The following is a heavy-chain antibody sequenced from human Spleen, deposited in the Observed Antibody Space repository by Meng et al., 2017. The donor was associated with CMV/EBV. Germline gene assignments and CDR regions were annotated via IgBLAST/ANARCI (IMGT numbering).Heavy chain of an antibody. V-gene: IGHV3-13*01. Sequence: GESLKISCAASGFTFSSYDMHWVRQAPGKGLEWVSTIDNDGDTYYSGSVKGRFTISREDVKNSLYLQMNSLRAGDTAVYYCARGSSWFGESADAFDIWGQRTMVTVSS. CDR1: GFTFSSYD. CDR3: ARGSSWFGESADAFDI. J-gene: IGHJ3*02. D-gene: IGHD3-10*01. CDR2: IDNDGDT.